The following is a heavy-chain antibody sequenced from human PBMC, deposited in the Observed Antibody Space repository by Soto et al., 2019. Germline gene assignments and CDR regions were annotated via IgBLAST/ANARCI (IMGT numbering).Heavy chain of an antibody. CDR3: ARGVDGYNRAIDY. D-gene: IGHD5-12*01. V-gene: IGHV3-48*03. CDR2: IGRSGTTI. J-gene: IGHJ4*02. CDR1: GFTFSDYE. Sequence: EVQLVESGGGLVQPGGSLRLSCAVSGFTFSDYEMNWVRQAPGKGLEWVSYIGRSGTTIYYADSVKGRFTISRDNAKNSLYLQMNSLRAEDTAVYYCARGVDGYNRAIDYWGQGTLVTVSS.